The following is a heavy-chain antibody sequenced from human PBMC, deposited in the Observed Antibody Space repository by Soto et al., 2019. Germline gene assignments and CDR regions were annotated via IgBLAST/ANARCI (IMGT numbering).Heavy chain of an antibody. V-gene: IGHV3-33*01. CDR3: AREFGESITSFDY. J-gene: IGHJ4*02. CDR1: GFAFSRYG. CDR2: IWYDGDKK. Sequence: GGSLRLSCAASGFAFSRYGMHWVRQAPGKGLEWVAVIWYDGDKKFYADSVKGRFTISRDNPKNTLYLQMNSLRAEDTAVYYCAREFGESITSFDYWGQGALVTVSS. D-gene: IGHD3-10*01.